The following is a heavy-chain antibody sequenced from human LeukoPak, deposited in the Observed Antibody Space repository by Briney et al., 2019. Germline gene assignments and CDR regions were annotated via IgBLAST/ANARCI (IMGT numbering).Heavy chain of an antibody. J-gene: IGHJ6*02. Sequence: SQTLSLTCAISGDSVSSISVARNWIRQSPSRGLEWLGRTYYRSKWYYECAVSVKSRINISPGSSKNQFSLQLTSVTPENTAVYYCSLARSEYHYGMDVWGQGTTVTVSS. V-gene: IGHV6-1*01. CDR2: TYYRSKWYY. CDR1: GDSVSSISVA. CDR3: SLARSEYHYGMDV.